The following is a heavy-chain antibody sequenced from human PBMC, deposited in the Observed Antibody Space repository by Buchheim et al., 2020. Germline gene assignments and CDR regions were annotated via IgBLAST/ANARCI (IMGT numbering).Heavy chain of an antibody. CDR3: ARVQYYGSGSYWGWYFDL. CDR1: GGSISSYY. J-gene: IGHJ2*01. CDR2: IYYSGST. Sequence: QVQLQESGPGLVKPSETLSLTCTVSGGSISSYYWSWIRQPPGKGLEWIGYIYYSGSTNYNTSLKSRVTISVDTSKNQFSLKLSSVTAADTAVYYCARVQYYGSGSYWGWYFDLWGRGTL. V-gene: IGHV4-59*01. D-gene: IGHD3-10*01.